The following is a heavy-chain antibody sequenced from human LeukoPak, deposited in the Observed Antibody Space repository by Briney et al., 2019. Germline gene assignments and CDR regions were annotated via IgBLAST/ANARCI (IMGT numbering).Heavy chain of an antibody. J-gene: IGHJ4*02. CDR2: ILHSGST. Sequence: SETLSLTCAVSGGSISSPNWWSWVCQPPGKGLEWIGEILHSGSTNYNPSLKSRVNMSVDKSENQFSLRLSSVTAADTAVYYCATYYESSGYRFDYWGQGALVTVSS. V-gene: IGHV4-4*02. D-gene: IGHD3-22*01. CDR3: ATYYESSGYRFDY. CDR1: GGSISSPNW.